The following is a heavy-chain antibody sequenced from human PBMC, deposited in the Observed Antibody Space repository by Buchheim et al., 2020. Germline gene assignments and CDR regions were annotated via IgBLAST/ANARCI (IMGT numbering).Heavy chain of an antibody. CDR3: AIDAVYGSGSYSVNS. J-gene: IGHJ4*02. CDR2: MYQSGNT. Sequence: QLQLQESGPGLVKPSETLSLTCTVSGGSISSSSYYWGWIRQPPGKGLEWIGSMYQSGNTYYNPSLKSRVTISVDMSKNQFSLKLNSVTAADTAVYYCAIDAVYGSGSYSVNSWGQGTL. V-gene: IGHV4-39*01. CDR1: GGSISSSSYY. D-gene: IGHD3-10*01.